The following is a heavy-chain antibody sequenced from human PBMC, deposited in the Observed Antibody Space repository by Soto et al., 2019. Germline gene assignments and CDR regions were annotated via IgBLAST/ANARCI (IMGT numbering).Heavy chain of an antibody. D-gene: IGHD2-15*01. CDR2: IKQDGSEK. CDR3: ARHWRDIVVVVAAFDY. V-gene: IGHV3-7*01. J-gene: IGHJ4*02. CDR1: GFTFSRGW. Sequence: GGSLRLSCAASGFTFSRGWMSWVRQAPGEGLEWVANIKQDGSEKYYVDSVKGRFTISRDNAKNSLYLQMNSLRAEDTAVYYCARHWRDIVVVVAAFDYWGQGTLVTVSS.